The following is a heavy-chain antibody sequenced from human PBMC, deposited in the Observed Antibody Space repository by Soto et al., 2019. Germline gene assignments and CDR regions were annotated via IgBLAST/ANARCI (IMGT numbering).Heavy chain of an antibody. Sequence: ETLSLTCPVSGVSISSYYWSWIRQPPGKGLEWIGYIYYSGSTNYNPSLKSRVTISVDTSKNQFSLKLSSVTAADTAVYYCARDPDYYDSSGYPYFDYWGQGTLVTVYS. V-gene: IGHV4-59*01. D-gene: IGHD3-22*01. J-gene: IGHJ4*02. CDR1: GVSISSYY. CDR2: IYYSGST. CDR3: ARDPDYYDSSGYPYFDY.